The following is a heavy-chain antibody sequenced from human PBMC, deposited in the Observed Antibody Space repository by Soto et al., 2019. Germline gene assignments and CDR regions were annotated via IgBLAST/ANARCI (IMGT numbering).Heavy chain of an antibody. CDR3: VRAYYHVSGSYYDIPPDY. V-gene: IGHV3-23*01. D-gene: IGHD3-10*01. J-gene: IGHJ4*02. CDR2: VLQSGSGT. CDR1: GFTFNNYA. Sequence: GGSLRLSCAASGFTFNNYAMTWVRQAPGKGLEWVSTVLQSGSGTYYADSVRGRFIISRDNSKNTLYLQMNSLRAEDTAVYHCVRAYYHVSGSYYDIPPDYWRQGALVTVSS.